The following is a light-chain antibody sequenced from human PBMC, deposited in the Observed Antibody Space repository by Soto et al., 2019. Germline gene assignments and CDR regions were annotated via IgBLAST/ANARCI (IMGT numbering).Light chain of an antibody. CDR3: QQRSNWLWT. J-gene: IGKJ1*01. CDR1: QSVSSY. CDR2: DAS. V-gene: IGKV3-11*01. Sequence: EIVLTQSPATLSLSPGERATLSCRASQSVSSYLAWYQQKPGQAPRLLIYDASNRATGSPARFSGSGSGTDFTPTISSLEPEDFAVYYCQQRSNWLWTFGQGTKVEIK.